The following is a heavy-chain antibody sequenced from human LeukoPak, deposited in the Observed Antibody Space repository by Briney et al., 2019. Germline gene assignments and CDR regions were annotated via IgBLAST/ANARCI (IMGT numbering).Heavy chain of an antibody. V-gene: IGHV3-21*01. Sequence: GGSLRLSCAASGFTFSSYSMNWVRQAPGKGLEWVSSISSSSSYIYCADSVKGRFTISRDNAKNSLYLQMNSLRAEDTAVYYCARDGGYCSSTSCHGPNDYWGQGTLVTVSS. CDR2: ISSSSSYI. D-gene: IGHD2-2*01. CDR1: GFTFSSYS. J-gene: IGHJ4*02. CDR3: ARDGGYCSSTSCHGPNDY.